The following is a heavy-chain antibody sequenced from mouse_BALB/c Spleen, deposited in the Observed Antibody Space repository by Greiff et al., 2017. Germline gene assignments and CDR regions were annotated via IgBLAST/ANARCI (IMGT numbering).Heavy chain of an antibody. Sequence: QVQLLQPGAELVKPGASVKLSCTASGYTFTSYWMPWVKQRPGQGLEWIGEINPSNGRTNYNEKFKSKATLTVDKSSSTAYMQLSSLTSADSAVYDCEGSGSSYEFAYWGQGTLVTVSA. CDR1: GYTFTSYW. CDR3: EGSGSSYEFAY. CDR2: INPSNGRT. D-gene: IGHD1-1*01. V-gene: IGHV1S81*02. J-gene: IGHJ3*01.